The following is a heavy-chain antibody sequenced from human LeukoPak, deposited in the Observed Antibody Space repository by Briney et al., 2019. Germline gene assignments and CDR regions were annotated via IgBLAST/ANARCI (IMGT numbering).Heavy chain of an antibody. Sequence: KTSETLSLTCAVYGGSFSGYYWSWIRQPPGKGLEWIGEINHSGSTNYNPSLKSRVTISVDTSKNQFSLKLSSVTAADTAVYYCANLGDGDQWVYWGQGTLVTVSS. CDR1: GGSFSGYY. J-gene: IGHJ4*02. CDR2: INHSGST. D-gene: IGHD3-10*01. V-gene: IGHV4-34*01. CDR3: ANLGDGDQWVY.